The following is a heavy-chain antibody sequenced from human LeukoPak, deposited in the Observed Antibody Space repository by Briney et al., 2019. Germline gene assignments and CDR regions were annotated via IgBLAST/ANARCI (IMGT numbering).Heavy chain of an antibody. CDR2: INHSGST. J-gene: IGHJ3*02. V-gene: IGHV4-34*01. CDR3: ARNPLRDDAFDI. D-gene: IGHD3-16*01. Sequence: SETLSLNCAVDGGSFSGYYWSWLRQPPGQGLEWIGEINHSGSTNYNPSLKSRVTISVDTSKNQVSLKLSSVTAADTAGYYCARNPLRDDAFDIWGQGTMVAVSS. CDR1: GGSFSGYY.